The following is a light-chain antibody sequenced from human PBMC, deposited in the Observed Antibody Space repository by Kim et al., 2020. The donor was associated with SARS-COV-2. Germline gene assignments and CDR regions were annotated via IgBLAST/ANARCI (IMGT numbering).Light chain of an antibody. V-gene: IGKV1-5*03. J-gene: IGKJ2*01. CDR1: ENIGTW. Sequence: SASVGDRVTITCRASENIGTWLAWYQQKPGRAPSLLIYLASTLAGVVPSRFSGTGSGTEFSLSITSLQPDDFATYYCQHYSRFPYTFGQGTKLEI. CDR2: LAS. CDR3: QHYSRFPYT.